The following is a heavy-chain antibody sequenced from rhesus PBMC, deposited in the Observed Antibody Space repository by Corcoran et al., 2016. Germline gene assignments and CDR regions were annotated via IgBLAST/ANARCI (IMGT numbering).Heavy chain of an antibody. J-gene: IGHJ4*01. Sequence: QVQLQESGPGLVKPSETLSLTCAVSGVSVSSSNWWNWISQPPGKGLEWIGYISGTSGSAYYNPSLKRRVTISTDTSKNRFSLKLSSVTAADTAVYYCARASWDSNSFDYWGQGVLVTVSS. CDR3: ARASWDSNSFDY. V-gene: IGHV4-65*01. CDR1: GVSVSSSNW. D-gene: IGHD4-23*01. CDR2: ISGTSGSA.